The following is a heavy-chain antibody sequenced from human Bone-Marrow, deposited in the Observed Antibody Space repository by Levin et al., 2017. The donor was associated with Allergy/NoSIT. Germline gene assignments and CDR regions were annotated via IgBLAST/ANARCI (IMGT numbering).Heavy chain of an antibody. CDR1: GFTFSKYG. J-gene: IGHJ4*02. CDR3: ARDRTEYCSGGSCYSGCDY. D-gene: IGHD2-15*01. CDR2: ISHDGSKK. Sequence: SCAASGFTFSKYGMHWVRQAPGKGLEWVALISHDGSKKYYADSLKGRLTISRDDSKNTLYLQMNSLRTDDAAVYYCARDRTEYCSGGSCYSGCDYWGQGTLVTVSS. V-gene: IGHV3-30*03.